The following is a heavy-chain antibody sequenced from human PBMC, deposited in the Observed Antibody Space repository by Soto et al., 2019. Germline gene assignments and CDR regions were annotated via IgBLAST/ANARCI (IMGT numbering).Heavy chain of an antibody. V-gene: IGHV3-33*01. J-gene: IGHJ4*02. CDR2: IWYDGSNK. D-gene: IGHD5-12*01. Sequence: GGSLRLSCAASGFTFSSYGMHWVRQAPGKGLEWVAVIWYDGSNKYYADSVKGRFTISRDNSKNTLYLQMNSLRAEDTAVYYCARDFIEMATITYFDYWGQGTLVTVSS. CDR3: ARDFIEMATITYFDY. CDR1: GFTFSSYG.